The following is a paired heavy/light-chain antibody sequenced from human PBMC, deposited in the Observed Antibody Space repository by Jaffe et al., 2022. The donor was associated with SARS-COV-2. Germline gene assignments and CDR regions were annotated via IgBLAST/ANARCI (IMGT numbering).Heavy chain of an antibody. CDR1: GGSISSGSDY. Sequence: QVQLQESGPGLVKPSQTLSLTCTVSGGSISSGSDYWSWIRQPAGKGLEWIGRIYTSGSTNYNPSLKSRVTISLDTSKNQFSLNLSSVTAADTAVYYCARVFCSGGYCSWRDAFDIWGQGAMVTVSS. J-gene: IGHJ3*02. CDR2: IYTSGST. CDR3: ARVFCSGGYCSWRDAFDI. D-gene: IGHD2-15*01. V-gene: IGHV4-61*02.
Light chain of an antibody. J-gene: IGKJ1*01. CDR3: QQYGSSPPT. CDR1: QSVSSSY. Sequence: ENVLTQSPGTLSLSPGERATLSCRASQSVSSSYLAWYQQKPGQAPRLLIYGASSRATGIPDRFSGSGSGTDFTLTISRLEPEDFAVFYCQQYGSSPPTFGQGTKVEIK. V-gene: IGKV3-20*01. CDR2: GAS.